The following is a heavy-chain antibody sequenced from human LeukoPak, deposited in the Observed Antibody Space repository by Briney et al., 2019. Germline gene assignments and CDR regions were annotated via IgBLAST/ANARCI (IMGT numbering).Heavy chain of an antibody. CDR2: INAGNGNT. CDR1: GYTFTSYA. CDR3: ARGYYPPYYDSSGYFDY. J-gene: IGHJ4*02. Sequence: GASVKVSCKASGYTFTSYAMHWVRQAPGQRLEWMGWINAGNGNTKYSQRFQGRVTITGDTSASTAYMELSSLRSEDTAVYYCARGYYPPYYDSSGYFDYWGQGTLVTVSS. V-gene: IGHV1-3*01. D-gene: IGHD3-22*01.